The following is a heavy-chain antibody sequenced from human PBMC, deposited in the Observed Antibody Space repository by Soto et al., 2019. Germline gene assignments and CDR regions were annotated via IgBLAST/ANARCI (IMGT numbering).Heavy chain of an antibody. CDR2: INAGNGNT. D-gene: IGHD2-2*01. J-gene: IGHJ3*02. CDR3: ASPDIVVVPAAMRYAFDI. Sequence: SVELRWKACRDALTSYSLRWVRQATGQRLEWMGWINAGNGNTKYSQKFQGRVTITRDTSASTAYMELSSLRSEDTAVYYCASPDIVVVPAAMRYAFDIWGQGTMVSVSS. CDR1: RDALTSYS. V-gene: IGHV1-3*01.